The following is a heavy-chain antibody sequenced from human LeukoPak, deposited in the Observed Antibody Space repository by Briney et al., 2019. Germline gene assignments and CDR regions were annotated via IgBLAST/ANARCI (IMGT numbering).Heavy chain of an antibody. CDR1: GFTFSSYG. CDR3: ARDRGIVVVIAILGYYFDY. D-gene: IGHD2-21*01. V-gene: IGHV3-33*08. CDR2: IWYGGSTK. Sequence: GGSLRLSCAASGFTFSSYGMHWVRQAPGKGLEWVAVIWYGGSTKYYADSVKGRFTISRDNSKNTLYLQMNSLRAEDTAVYYCARDRGIVVVIAILGYYFDYWGQGTLVTVSS. J-gene: IGHJ4*02.